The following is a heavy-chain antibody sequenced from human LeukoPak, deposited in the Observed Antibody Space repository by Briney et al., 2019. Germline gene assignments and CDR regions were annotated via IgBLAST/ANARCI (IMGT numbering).Heavy chain of an antibody. Sequence: SETLSLTCTVSGGSISSSSYYWGWIRQPPGKGLEWIGSIYYSGSTYYNPSLKSRVTISVDTSKNQFSLKLSSVTAADTAVYYCARAYSRAFDIWGQGTMVTVSS. V-gene: IGHV4-39*07. J-gene: IGHJ3*02. CDR1: GGSISSSSYY. CDR3: ARAYSRAFDI. CDR2: IYYSGST. D-gene: IGHD2-21*01.